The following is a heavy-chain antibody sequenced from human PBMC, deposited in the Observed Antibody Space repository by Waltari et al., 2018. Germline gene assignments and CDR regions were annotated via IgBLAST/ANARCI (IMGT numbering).Heavy chain of an antibody. CDR3: TKVLQGVTLDRGVVKSIFNYAMDV. CDR1: GFNFRSYA. J-gene: IGHJ6*02. V-gene: IGHV3-30*01. Sequence: QEQLVESGGGVVQPGRSLRLSCEASGFNFRSYAVHWVRRAPGKGLEWVAVILYDGGKKYYADSVKGRFTISRDNSRNTLFLQMNSLRPEDTAVYYCTKVLQGVTLDRGVVKSIFNYAMDVWGPGTTVTVSS. CDR2: ILYDGGKK. D-gene: IGHD3-10*01.